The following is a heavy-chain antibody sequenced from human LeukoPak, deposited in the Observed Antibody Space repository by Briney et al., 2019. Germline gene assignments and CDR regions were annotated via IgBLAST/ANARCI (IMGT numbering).Heavy chain of an antibody. CDR2: ISYSGDT. D-gene: IGHD2-21*02. CDR1: GDSVTSRGYS. J-gene: IGHJ3*02. V-gene: IGHV4-31*03. Sequence: SQSLSLTCTVSGDSVTSRGYSWTWIRQPPGKGLEWIGYISYSGDTHYNSSLKSRLTISVDASKNQFSLRLTSVTAADTAVYFCARDVLLTSSPDAFDIRGRGTMVLVSA. CDR3: ARDVLLTSSPDAFDI.